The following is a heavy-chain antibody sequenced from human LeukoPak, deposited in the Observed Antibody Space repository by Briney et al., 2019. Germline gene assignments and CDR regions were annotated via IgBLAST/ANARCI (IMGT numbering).Heavy chain of an antibody. CDR2: ISSLGYTT. Sequence: GGSLRLSCAASGFIFSSFEMNWVRQAPGKGLERVSYISSLGYTTYYADSVKGRFTISRDNAKNSLYLQMNSLRAEDTAVYYCARRAGNIVVVPAAMDSWGQGTLVTVSS. V-gene: IGHV3-48*03. D-gene: IGHD2-2*01. CDR3: ARRAGNIVVVPAAMDS. CDR1: GFIFSSFE. J-gene: IGHJ4*02.